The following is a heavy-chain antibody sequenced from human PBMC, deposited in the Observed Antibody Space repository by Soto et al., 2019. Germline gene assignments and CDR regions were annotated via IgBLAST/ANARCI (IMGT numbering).Heavy chain of an antibody. V-gene: IGHV4-30-4*01. CDR2: IDISGST. CDR3: ARASAVVTDV. D-gene: IGHD5-18*01. Sequence: LTCTVSGGSIISGYYYSSWVRQPPGKGREWIGYIDISGSTYYNPSRKSRVTISVDTSKNQFSLKLSSVTAADTAVYYCARASAVVTDVWGQGTTVTGSS. J-gene: IGHJ6*01. CDR1: GGSIISGYYY.